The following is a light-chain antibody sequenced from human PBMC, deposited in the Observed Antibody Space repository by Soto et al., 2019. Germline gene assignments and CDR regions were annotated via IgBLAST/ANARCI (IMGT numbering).Light chain of an antibody. J-gene: IGKJ1*01. CDR3: LQTYSAPRT. V-gene: IGKV1-39*01. CDR1: QNIPGY. Sequence: DTQMTQSPSSLSASVGDRVTITCRASQNIPGYLNWFQQKPGKAPNLLIYAASRLQSGVPSRFSGSESGTDFTLTISSLQPEDFATYYCLQTYSAPRTFGQGTKVEIK. CDR2: AAS.